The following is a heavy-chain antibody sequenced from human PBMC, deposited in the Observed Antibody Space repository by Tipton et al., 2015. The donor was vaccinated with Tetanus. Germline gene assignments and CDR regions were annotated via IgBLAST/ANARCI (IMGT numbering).Heavy chain of an antibody. D-gene: IGHD2-15*01. Sequence: SLRLSCAGSGFTFSNLPMSWVRQGPGKGLEWVSSISGSGGSIFYADSVKGRFPVSRDNSKNTLFLQMNSLSAEDTAVYYCTKGAPGFCSGGSCYSSDSWGQGTLVTVSS. J-gene: IGHJ4*02. CDR3: TKGAPGFCSGGSCYSSDS. V-gene: IGHV3-23*01. CDR2: ISGSGGSI. CDR1: GFTFSNLP.